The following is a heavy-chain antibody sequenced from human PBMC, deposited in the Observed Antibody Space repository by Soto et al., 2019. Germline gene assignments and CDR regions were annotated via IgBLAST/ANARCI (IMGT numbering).Heavy chain of an antibody. CDR2: IYYSGST. V-gene: IGHV4-39*01. D-gene: IGHD3-10*01. Sequence: SETLSLTCTVSGGSISSSSYYWGWIRQPPGKGLEWIGSIYYSGSTYYNPSLKSRVTISVGTSKNQFSLKLSSVTAADTAVYYCARGSGSYYATYYYYGMDVWGQGTTVTVSS. J-gene: IGHJ6*02. CDR1: GGSISSSSYY. CDR3: ARGSGSYYATYYYYGMDV.